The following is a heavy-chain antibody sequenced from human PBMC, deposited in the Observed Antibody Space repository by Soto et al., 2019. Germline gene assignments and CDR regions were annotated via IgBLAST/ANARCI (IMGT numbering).Heavy chain of an antibody. CDR1: GFTFREAW. CDR3: WGSAY. CDR2: IKSRTDGGTI. J-gene: IGHJ4*02. V-gene: IGHV3-15*07. Sequence: VQLVESGGGLVQPGGSLRVSCAASGFTFREAWMNWVRQAPGKGPEWVGRIKSRTDGGTIEYATPVKGRFIISRDDSKNTLYLQMDSLKTEDTAVYYCWGSAYWGQGTLVTVSS. D-gene: IGHD3-16*01.